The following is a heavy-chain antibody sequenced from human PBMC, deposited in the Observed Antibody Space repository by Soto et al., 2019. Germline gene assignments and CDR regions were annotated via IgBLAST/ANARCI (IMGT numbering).Heavy chain of an antibody. Sequence: QVQLVQSGAEVKKPGSSVKVSCKASGGTFSSYPISWVRQAPGQGLEWMGRIIPILGIANYAQKFQGRVTITADKSTSTAYMELSSLRSEDTAVYYCATAPGYSSGWYQAGDYWGQGTLVTVSS. D-gene: IGHD6-19*01. CDR3: ATAPGYSSGWYQAGDY. V-gene: IGHV1-69*02. CDR2: IIPILGIA. J-gene: IGHJ4*02. CDR1: GGTFSSYP.